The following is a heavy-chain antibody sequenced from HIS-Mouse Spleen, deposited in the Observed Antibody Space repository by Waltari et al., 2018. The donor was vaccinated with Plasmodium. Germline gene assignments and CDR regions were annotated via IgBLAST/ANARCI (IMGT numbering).Heavy chain of an antibody. CDR3: ARLVVVASKDSY. Sequence: QVQLQQWGAGLLKPSETPSLTCAVYGGSFSGYYWRWIRPPPGKGLEWIGEINHSGSTNYNPSLKSRVTISVDTSKNQFSLKLSSVTAADTAVYYCARLVVVASKDSYWGQGTLVTVSS. CDR2: INHSGST. J-gene: IGHJ4*02. CDR1: GGSFSGYY. V-gene: IGHV4-34*01. D-gene: IGHD2-15*01.